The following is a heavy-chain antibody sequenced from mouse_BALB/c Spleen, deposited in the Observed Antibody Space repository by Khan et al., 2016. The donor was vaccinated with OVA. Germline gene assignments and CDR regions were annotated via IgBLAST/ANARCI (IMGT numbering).Heavy chain of an antibody. CDR2: ISSGGSN. CDR3: AREAYRYDEYYFDY. Sequence: EVMLVESGGGSVKPGGSLKLSCAVSGFTFSSYAMSWVRQTPEKRLEWVASISSGGSNYYPDSVKGRFTISRDNARNILYLQMSRLRSEDMSMYYCAREAYRYDEYYFDYWGQGTTLTVSS. J-gene: IGHJ2*01. D-gene: IGHD2-14*01. CDR1: GFTFSSYA. V-gene: IGHV5-6-5*01.